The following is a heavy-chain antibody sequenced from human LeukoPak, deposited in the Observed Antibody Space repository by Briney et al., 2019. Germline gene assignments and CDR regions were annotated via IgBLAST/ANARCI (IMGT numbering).Heavy chain of an antibody. D-gene: IGHD3-10*01. Sequence: GASLRISCTGSGSSFTSYWISWVRPMPGKGLEWMGRIDPSDSYTNYSPSFQGHVTISADKSISTAYLRWSSLKASDTAMYYCARQSYYFGSGSYYEQDYWGQGTLVTVSS. CDR1: GSSFTSYW. J-gene: IGHJ4*01. CDR2: IDPSDSYT. CDR3: ARQSYYFGSGSYYEQDY. V-gene: IGHV5-10-1*01.